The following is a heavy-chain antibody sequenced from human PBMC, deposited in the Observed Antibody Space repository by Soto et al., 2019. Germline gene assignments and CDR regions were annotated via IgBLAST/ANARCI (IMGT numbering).Heavy chain of an antibody. J-gene: IGHJ4*01. CDR3: GSDLTPRGGSQYD. CDR2: IWYDGSNK. V-gene: IGHV3-33*01. Sequence: QVQLVESGGGVVQPGRSLRLSCAASGFTFSSYGMHWVRQAPGKGLEWVAVIWYDGSNKYYADSVKGRFTISRDNSKNTLYLQMNSLRAEDTAVYYCGSDLTPRGGSQYDWGQGTLVTVSS. D-gene: IGHD2-15*01. CDR1: GFTFSSYG.